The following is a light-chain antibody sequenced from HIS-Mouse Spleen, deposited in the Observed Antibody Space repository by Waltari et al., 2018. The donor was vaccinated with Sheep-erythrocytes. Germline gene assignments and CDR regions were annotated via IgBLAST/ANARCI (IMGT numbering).Light chain of an antibody. V-gene: IGLV2-23*01. Sequence: QSALTQPASVSGSPGQSITISCTGTSSDVGSYNLVSCYQQHPGKAPKLMIYAGSKRPSGVSNRFSGSKSGNTASLTIAGLQAEDEADYYCCSYAGSSTPWVFGGGTKLTVL. CDR3: CSYAGSSTPWV. CDR2: AGS. CDR1: SSDVGSYNL. J-gene: IGLJ3*02.